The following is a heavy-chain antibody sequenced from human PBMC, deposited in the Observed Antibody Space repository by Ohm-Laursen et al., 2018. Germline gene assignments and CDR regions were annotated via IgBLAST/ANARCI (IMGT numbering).Heavy chain of an antibody. CDR2: INSSGSTM. J-gene: IGHJ4*02. D-gene: IGHD3-22*01. CDR3: ATFYNHAGSGWGRPCDH. Sequence: SLRLSCAASGFTFSSYKMTWVRQAPGKGLEWVSFINSSGSTMYYGDSVKGRFTTSRDNAKNSLYLQMNTLRVDDTAVYYCATFYNHAGSGWGRPCDHWGQGTLVTVS. V-gene: IGHV3-48*03. CDR1: GFTFSSYK.